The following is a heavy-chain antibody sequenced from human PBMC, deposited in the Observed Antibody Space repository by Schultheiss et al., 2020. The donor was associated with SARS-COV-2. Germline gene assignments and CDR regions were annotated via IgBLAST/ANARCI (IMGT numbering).Heavy chain of an antibody. Sequence: GGSLRLSCAASGFTFSSYAMSWVRQAPGKGLEWVSGISGSGGSSYYADSVKGRFTISRDNSKNTLYLQMNSLRAEDTAVYYCARAARSSSYDYWGQGTLVTVSS. J-gene: IGHJ4*02. D-gene: IGHD6-6*01. V-gene: IGHV3-23*01. CDR3: ARAARSSSYDY. CDR1: GFTFSSYA. CDR2: ISGSGGSS.